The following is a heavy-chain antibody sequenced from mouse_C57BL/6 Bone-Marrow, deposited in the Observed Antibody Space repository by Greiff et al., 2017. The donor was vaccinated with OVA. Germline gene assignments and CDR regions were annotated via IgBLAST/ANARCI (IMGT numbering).Heavy chain of an antibody. CDR2: IYPGSGNT. CDR3: ARDDYACYFDV. V-gene: IGHV1-81*01. CDR1: GYTFTSYG. J-gene: IGHJ1*03. D-gene: IGHD2-4*01. Sequence: VQLQQSGAELARPGASVKLSCKASGYTFTSYGISWVKQRTGQGLEWIGEIYPGSGNTYYNEKFKGKATLTADKSSSTAYMELRSLTSEDSAVYFCARDDYACYFDVWGTGTTVTVSS.